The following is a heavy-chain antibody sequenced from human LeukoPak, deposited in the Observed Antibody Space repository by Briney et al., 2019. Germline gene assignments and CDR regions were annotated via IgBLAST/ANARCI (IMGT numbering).Heavy chain of an antibody. D-gene: IGHD4-23*01. Sequence: GESLKISCKGSGFSFSTYWIGWVRQMPGKGLEWMGIIYPGDSDTRYSPSFQGQVTISADKSISTAYLQWSSLKASDTAMYYCARRLTTTVGNWFDPWGQGTLVTVSS. CDR2: IYPGDSDT. CDR1: GFSFSTYW. V-gene: IGHV5-51*01. CDR3: ARRLTTTVGNWFDP. J-gene: IGHJ5*02.